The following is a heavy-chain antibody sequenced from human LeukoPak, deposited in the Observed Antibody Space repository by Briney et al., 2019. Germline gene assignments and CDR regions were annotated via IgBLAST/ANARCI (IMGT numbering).Heavy chain of an antibody. Sequence: SVKVSCKASGGTFSSYAISWVRQAPGQGLEWMGGIIPIFGTANYAQKFQGRVTITADESTSTAYMELSSLRSEDTAVYYCARVGTTGYSSDYVPENWFDPWGQGTLVTVSS. CDR2: IIPIFGTA. CDR3: ARVGTTGYSSDYVPENWFDP. D-gene: IGHD5-18*01. J-gene: IGHJ5*02. CDR1: GGTFSSYA. V-gene: IGHV1-69*13.